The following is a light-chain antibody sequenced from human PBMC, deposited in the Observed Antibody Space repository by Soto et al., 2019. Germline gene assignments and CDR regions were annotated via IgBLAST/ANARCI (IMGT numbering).Light chain of an antibody. CDR3: SSYTSSSTPYV. CDR1: SSDVGGYNY. CDR2: EVS. Sequence: QSVLTQPASVSGSPGQSITISCTGTSSDVGGYNYVSWYQQHPGRAPKLMIYEVSNRPSGVSNRFSGSKSGNTASLTISGLQAGDEADYYCSSYTSSSTPYVSGTGTKVTVL. J-gene: IGLJ1*01. V-gene: IGLV2-14*01.